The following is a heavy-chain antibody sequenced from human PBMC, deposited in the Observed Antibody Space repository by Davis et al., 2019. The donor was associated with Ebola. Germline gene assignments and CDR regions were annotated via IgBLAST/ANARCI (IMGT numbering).Heavy chain of an antibody. Sequence: SLKISCPASGFTFGDYAMSWVRQAPGKGLEWVGFIRSKAYGGTTEYAASVKGRFTISRDDSKSIAYLQMDSLKTEDTAVYYCSRDYGGAGDYWGQGTLVTVSS. J-gene: IGHJ4*02. V-gene: IGHV3-49*04. CDR2: IRSKAYGGTT. CDR3: SRDYGGAGDY. D-gene: IGHD4-23*01. CDR1: GFTFGDYA.